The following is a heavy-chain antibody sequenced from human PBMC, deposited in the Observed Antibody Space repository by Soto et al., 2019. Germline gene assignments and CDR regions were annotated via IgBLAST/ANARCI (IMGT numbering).Heavy chain of an antibody. Sequence: EEHLLESGGALVQPGGSLRLSCAGYGFTFSDYAMTWVRQAPGRGLEWVSFVSASAIETYSADSVRGRFTISRDNSKNRLFLQMNDLRGEDTAVYYCAKGSSVVHHMAVWGRGTTVTVTS. CDR2: VSASAIET. J-gene: IGHJ6*03. D-gene: IGHD6-6*01. V-gene: IGHV3-23*01. CDR1: GFTFSDYA. CDR3: AKGSSVVHHMAV.